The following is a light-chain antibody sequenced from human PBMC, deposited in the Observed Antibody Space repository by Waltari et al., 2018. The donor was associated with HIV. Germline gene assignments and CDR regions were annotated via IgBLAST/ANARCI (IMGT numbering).Light chain of an antibody. V-gene: IGLV1-40*01. CDR1: SPNIRAGYD. J-gene: IGLJ2*01. Sequence: QSVLTQPPSVSGAPGQRVTISRTRSSPNIRAGYDLHLAQQLPGTAPKLLIYGNSNRPAGVPDRFSGSKSGTSASLAITGLQAEDEADYYCQSYDNSLSGFVVFGGGTKLTVL. CDR2: GNS. CDR3: QSYDNSLSGFVV.